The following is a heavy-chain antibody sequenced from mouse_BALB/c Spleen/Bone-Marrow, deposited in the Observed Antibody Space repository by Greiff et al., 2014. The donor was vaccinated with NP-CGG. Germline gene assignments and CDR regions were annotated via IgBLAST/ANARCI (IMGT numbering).Heavy chain of an antibody. CDR3: ARSDYRFDPLPY. D-gene: IGHD2-14*01. CDR2: IDTSDSYT. CDR1: GHTFTDYW. J-gene: IGHJ3*01. V-gene: IGHV1-69*01. Sequence: VQLQQSGAELVMPGAPVKMSCKASGHTFTDYWMHWVKQRPGQGLEWIGAIDTSDSYTSYDQKFKGKATLTVDESSSTAYMQLSSLTSEDSAVYYCARSDYRFDPLPYWGQGTLVTVSA.